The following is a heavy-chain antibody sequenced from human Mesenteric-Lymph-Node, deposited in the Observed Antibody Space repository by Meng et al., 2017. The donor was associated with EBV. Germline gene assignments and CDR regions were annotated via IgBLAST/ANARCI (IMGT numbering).Heavy chain of an antibody. V-gene: IGHV4-34*02. CDR3: AKTGSSGWSDLDY. J-gene: IGHJ4*02. CDR1: GGSFGGYY. D-gene: IGHD6-19*01. Sequence: QVQLQQWVAGMVKPSETLSLSCGVTGGSFGGYYWTWIRQPPGKGREWIGEINHSGSTNYNPSLKSRVTISLDTSKNQISLKLSSVTAADTAVYYCAKTGSSGWSDLDYWGRGILVTVSS. CDR2: INHSGST.